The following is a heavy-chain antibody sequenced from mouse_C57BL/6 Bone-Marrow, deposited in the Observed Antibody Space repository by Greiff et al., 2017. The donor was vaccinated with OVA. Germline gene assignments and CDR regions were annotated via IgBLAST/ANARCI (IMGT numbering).Heavy chain of an antibody. J-gene: IGHJ2*01. CDR1: GYAFSSSW. CDR3: AREGTTVVDY. V-gene: IGHV1-82*01. Sequence: VQLQQSGPELVKPGASVKISCKASGYAFSSSWMNWVKQRPGKGLEWIGRIYPGDGDTNYNGKLKGKATLTADKSSSTAYMQLSSLTSEDSAVYFCAREGTTVVDYWGQGTTLTVSS. D-gene: IGHD1-1*01. CDR2: IYPGDGDT.